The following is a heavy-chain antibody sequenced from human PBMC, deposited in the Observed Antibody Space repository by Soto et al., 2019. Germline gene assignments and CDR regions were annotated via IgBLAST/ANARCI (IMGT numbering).Heavy chain of an antibody. V-gene: IGHV1-18*04. CDR2: ISAYNGNT. CDR3: ARDPGPAAILYYCYGMDV. J-gene: IGHJ6*02. Sequence: ASVKVSCKASGYTFTSYGISWVRQAPGQGLEWMGWISAYNGNTNYAQKLQGRVTMTTDTSTSTAYMELRSLRSDDTAVYYCARDPGPAAILYYCYGMDVWGQGTTVTVSS. D-gene: IGHD2-2*02. CDR1: GYTFTSYG.